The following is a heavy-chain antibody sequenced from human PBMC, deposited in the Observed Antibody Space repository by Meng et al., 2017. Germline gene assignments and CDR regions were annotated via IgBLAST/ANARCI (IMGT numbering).Heavy chain of an antibody. V-gene: IGHV1-18*01. D-gene: IGHD3-16*01. J-gene: IGHJ2*01. CDR2: ISAYNGNT. Sequence: QVQLVQAGAEVKKPGASVKVSCKASGYTFTSYGISWVRQAPGQGLEWMGWISAYNGNTNYAQKLQGRVTMTTDTPTSTAYMELRSLRSDDTAVYYCARSHFGGMGNWYFDLWGRGTLVTVSS. CDR1: GYTFTSYG. CDR3: ARSHFGGMGNWYFDL.